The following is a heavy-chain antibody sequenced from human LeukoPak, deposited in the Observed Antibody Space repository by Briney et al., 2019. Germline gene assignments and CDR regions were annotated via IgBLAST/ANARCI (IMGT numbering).Heavy chain of an antibody. V-gene: IGHV3-43D*03. J-gene: IGHJ4*02. Sequence: GGSLRLSRAASGFTFDDYAMHWVRQAPGKGLEWVSLISWDGGSTYYADSVKGRFTISRDNSKNSLYLQMNSLRAEDTALYYCAKVKTGYSYGLGFDYWGQGTLVTVSS. CDR1: GFTFDDYA. CDR2: ISWDGGST. D-gene: IGHD5-18*01. CDR3: AKVKTGYSYGLGFDY.